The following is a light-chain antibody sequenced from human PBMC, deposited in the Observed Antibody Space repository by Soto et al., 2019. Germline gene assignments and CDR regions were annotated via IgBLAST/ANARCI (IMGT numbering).Light chain of an antibody. Sequence: QAVVTQPPSASGTPGQRVTLSCSGGSSNIGRNTVNWYQQLPGAAPKLLIYDNNQRPSGVPDRFSGSKSGTSAALAISGLQSEDEADYYGATWDDSLNGHVFGGGTKVTVL. CDR3: ATWDDSLNGHV. J-gene: IGLJ2*01. CDR1: SSNIGRNT. V-gene: IGLV1-44*01. CDR2: DNN.